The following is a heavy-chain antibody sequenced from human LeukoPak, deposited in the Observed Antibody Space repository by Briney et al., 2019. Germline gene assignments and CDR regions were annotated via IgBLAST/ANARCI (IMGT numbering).Heavy chain of an antibody. J-gene: IGHJ4*02. V-gene: IGHV3-48*02. CDR2: TSSSSSTI. CDR3: ARVWGIAAAGGEIEY. CDR1: GFTFSSYS. D-gene: IGHD6-13*01. Sequence: GGSPRLSCAASGFTFSSYSMNWVRQAPGKGLEWVSYTSSSSSTIYYADSVKGRFTISRDNAKNSLYLQMNSLRDEDTAVYYCARVWGIAAAGGEIEYWGQGTLVTVSS.